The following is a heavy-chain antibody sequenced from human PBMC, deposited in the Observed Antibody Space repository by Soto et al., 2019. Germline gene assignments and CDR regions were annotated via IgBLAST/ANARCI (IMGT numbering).Heavy chain of an antibody. CDR2: INHSGST. CDR1: GGSFSGYY. V-gene: IGHV4-34*01. Sequence: LSLTCAVYGGSFSGYYWSWIRQPPGKGLEWIGEINHSGSTNYNPSLKSRVTISVDTSKNQFSLKLSSVTAADTAVYYCARSGTTAFYYYYGMDVWGQGTTVTVSS. D-gene: IGHD1-7*01. CDR3: ARSGTTAFYYYYGMDV. J-gene: IGHJ6*02.